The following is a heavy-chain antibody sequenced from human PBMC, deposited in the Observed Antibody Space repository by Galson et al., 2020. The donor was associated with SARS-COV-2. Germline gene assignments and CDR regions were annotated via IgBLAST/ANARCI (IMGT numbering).Heavy chain of an antibody. Sequence: GGSLRLSCAASGFTFDDYAMHWVRQAPGKGLEWVSGISWNSGSIGYADSVKGRFTISRDNAKNSLYLQMNSLRAEDTALYYCAKDRLPIITIPDYWGQGTLVTVSS. V-gene: IGHV3-9*01. CDR2: ISWNSGSI. D-gene: IGHD3-3*01. CDR1: GFTFDDYA. CDR3: AKDRLPIITIPDY. J-gene: IGHJ4*02.